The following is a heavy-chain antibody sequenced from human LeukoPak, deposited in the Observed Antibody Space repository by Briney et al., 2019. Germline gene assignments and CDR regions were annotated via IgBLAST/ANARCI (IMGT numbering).Heavy chain of an antibody. J-gene: IGHJ6*03. Sequence: SETLSLTCAVYGGSFSGCYWSWIRQPPGKGLEWIGEINHSGSTNYNPSLKSRVTISVDASKNQFSLKLSSVTAADTAVYYCARGRTFDFWRSTAYYYYYYMDVWGKGTTVTVSS. CDR2: INHSGST. D-gene: IGHD3-3*01. V-gene: IGHV4-34*01. CDR3: ARGRTFDFWRSTAYYYYYYMDV. CDR1: GGSFSGCY.